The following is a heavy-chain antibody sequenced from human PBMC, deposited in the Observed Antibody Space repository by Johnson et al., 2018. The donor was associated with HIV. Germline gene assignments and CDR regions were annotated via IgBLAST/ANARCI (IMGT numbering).Heavy chain of an antibody. CDR1: GITVSSNY. J-gene: IGHJ3*02. V-gene: IGHV3-66*02. D-gene: IGHD6-13*01. Sequence: VQLVESGGGLVQPGGSLRLSYSASGITVSSNYMSWVRQAPGKGLEWVSVIFTAGDVYYSDSVKGRFTISRDNSKNTLYLQMGSLRAEDMAVYYCAREGAWSLRAAAGRGAFDIWGQGTMVTVSS. CDR3: AREGAWSLRAAAGRGAFDI. CDR2: IFTAGDV.